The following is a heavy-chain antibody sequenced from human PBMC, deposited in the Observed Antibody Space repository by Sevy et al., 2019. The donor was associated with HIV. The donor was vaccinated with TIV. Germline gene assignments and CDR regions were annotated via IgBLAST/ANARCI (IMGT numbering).Heavy chain of an antibody. V-gene: IGHV3-48*03. CDR3: ARTLTMIVVVPFDY. CDR2: ISSSGSTI. D-gene: IGHD3-22*01. J-gene: IGHJ4*02. Sequence: GGSLRLSCKASGFIFSRYGVHWVRQAPGKGLEWVSYISSSGSTIYYADSVKGRFTISRDNAKNSLYLQMNSLRAEDTAVYCCARTLTMIVVVPFDYWGQGTLVTVSS. CDR1: GFIFSRYG.